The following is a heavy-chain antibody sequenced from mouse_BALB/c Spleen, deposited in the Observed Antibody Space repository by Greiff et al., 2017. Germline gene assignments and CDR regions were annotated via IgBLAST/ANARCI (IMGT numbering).Heavy chain of an antibody. CDR1: GFAFSSFG. CDR3: ARFLITSGDYAMDY. D-gene: IGHD1-1*01. V-gene: IGHV5-17*02. Sequence: DVHLVESGGGLVKPGGSLKLSCAASGFAFSSFGMHWVRQAPEKGLEWVAYISSGSSTIYYADTVKGRFTISRDNPKNTLFLQMTSLRSEDTAMYYCARFLITSGDYAMDYWGQGTSVTVSS. J-gene: IGHJ4*01. CDR2: ISSGSSTI.